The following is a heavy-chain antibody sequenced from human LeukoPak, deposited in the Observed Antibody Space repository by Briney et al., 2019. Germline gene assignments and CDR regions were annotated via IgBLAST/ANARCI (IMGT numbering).Heavy chain of an antibody. V-gene: IGHV3-21*01. CDR1: GFTFSSYS. D-gene: IGHD2-21*01. CDR3: VRGINSFTY. CDR2: VSTGSNYI. Sequence: GGSLRLSCTASGFTFSSYSLNWVRQAPGKGLEWVSSVSTGSNYIYYADSVKGRFTISRDDAKNSLYLQMNSLRAEDTAVYYCVRGINSFTYWGQGTLVTVSS. J-gene: IGHJ4*02.